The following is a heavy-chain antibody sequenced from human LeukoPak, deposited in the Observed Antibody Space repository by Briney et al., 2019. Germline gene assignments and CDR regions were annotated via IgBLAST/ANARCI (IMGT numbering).Heavy chain of an antibody. CDR2: INPNSGGT. V-gene: IGHV1-2*02. CDR3: ARVEGNYYGSAYYYYYYMDV. D-gene: IGHD3-10*01. J-gene: IGHJ6*03. CDR1: GYTFTGYY. Sequence: ASVNVSCKASGYTFTGYYMHWVRQAPGQGLEWMGWINPNSGGTNYAQKFQGRVTMTRDTSISTAYMELSSLRSEDTAVYYCARVEGNYYGSAYYYYYYMDVWGKGTTVTVSS.